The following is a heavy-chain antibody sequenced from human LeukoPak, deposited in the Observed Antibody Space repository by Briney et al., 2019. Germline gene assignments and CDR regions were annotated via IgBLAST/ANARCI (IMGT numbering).Heavy chain of an antibody. V-gene: IGHV1-18*01. CDR1: GYTFTSYG. D-gene: IGHD3-3*01. CDR2: ISAYNGNT. CDR3: ARDRSPDFWSGDYRDAFDI. J-gene: IGHJ3*02. Sequence: GASVKVSCKASGYTFTSYGISWVRQAPGQGLEWMGWISAYNGNTNSAQKLQGRVSMTTDTSTSTVYMELRSLRSDDTAVYYCARDRSPDFWSGDYRDAFDIWGQGTMVTVSS.